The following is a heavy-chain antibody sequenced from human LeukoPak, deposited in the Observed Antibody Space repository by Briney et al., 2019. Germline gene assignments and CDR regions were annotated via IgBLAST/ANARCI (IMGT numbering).Heavy chain of an antibody. D-gene: IGHD3-22*01. CDR2: ISDSGGST. J-gene: IGHJ4*02. CDR1: GFAFSSYA. CDR3: AKGGGDPYYDSSGYYLFGLDYFDY. Sequence: GGSLRLSCAASGFAFSSYAMSWVRQAPGKGLEWVSAISDSGGSTYYADSVKGRFTISRDNSKNTLYLQMNSLRAEDTAVYYCAKGGGDPYYDSSGYYLFGLDYFDYWGQGTLVTVSS. V-gene: IGHV3-23*01.